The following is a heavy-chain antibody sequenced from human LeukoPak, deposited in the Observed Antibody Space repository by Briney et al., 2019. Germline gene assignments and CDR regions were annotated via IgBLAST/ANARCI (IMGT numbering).Heavy chain of an antibody. Sequence: SETLSLTCTVSGGSISSSSYYWGWIRQPPGKGLEWIGSIYYSGSTYYNPSLKSRVTISVDTSKNQFSLKLSSVTAADTAVYYCARLEEGYDLWSGYYIPNWFDPWGQGTLVTVSS. D-gene: IGHD3-3*01. CDR1: GGSISSSSYY. V-gene: IGHV4-39*01. J-gene: IGHJ5*02. CDR3: ARLEEGYDLWSGYYIPNWFDP. CDR2: IYYSGST.